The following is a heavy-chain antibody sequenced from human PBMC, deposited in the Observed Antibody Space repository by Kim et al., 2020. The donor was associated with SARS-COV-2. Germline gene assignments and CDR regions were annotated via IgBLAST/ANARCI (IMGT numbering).Heavy chain of an antibody. CDR1: GFTFSNYA. Sequence: GGSLRLSCAASGFTFSNYAMTWVRQAPGKGLEWVSAISGSGGSTYYADSVKGRFTISRDNSKNTLYLQMNSLRAEDTAVYYCAKDWRRFSSWYGFGDCWGQGTLVTVSS. CDR2: ISGSGGST. D-gene: IGHD6-13*01. CDR3: AKDWRRFSSWYGFGDC. J-gene: IGHJ4*02. V-gene: IGHV3-23*01.